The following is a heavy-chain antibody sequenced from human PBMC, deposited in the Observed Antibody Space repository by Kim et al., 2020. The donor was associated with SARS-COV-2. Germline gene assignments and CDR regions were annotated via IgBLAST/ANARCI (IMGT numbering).Heavy chain of an antibody. CDR2: NT. J-gene: IGHJ4*02. CDR3: ARRGLGFSFDY. Sequence: NTKFSQRFQGRVTISRVTSASAVYLELDNLRSEDTAVYYCARRGLGFSFDYWGQGTLLTVSS. D-gene: IGHD3-10*01. V-gene: IGHV1-3*01.